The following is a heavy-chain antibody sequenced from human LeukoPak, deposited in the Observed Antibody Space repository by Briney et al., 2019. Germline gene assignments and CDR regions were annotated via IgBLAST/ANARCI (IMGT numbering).Heavy chain of an antibody. CDR1: GYTLTTHG. V-gene: IGHV1-18*01. CDR2: ISAHNGNT. CDR3: ARDGYFDL. J-gene: IGHJ2*01. Sequence: ASVKVSCKASGYTLTTHGIAWVRQAPGQGLGWMGWISAHNGNTNYAQSLQGRVTMTTDTSTNTAYMELRSLRSDDSSVYYCARDGYFDLWGRGTLATVSS.